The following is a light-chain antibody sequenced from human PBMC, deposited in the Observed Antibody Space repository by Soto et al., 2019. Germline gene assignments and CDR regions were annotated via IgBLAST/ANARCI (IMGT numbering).Light chain of an antibody. CDR3: SSFVSSGAVV. V-gene: IGLV2-14*01. J-gene: IGLJ2*01. CDR1: SADIGGYNY. Sequence: QSALTQPASVSGSPGQSITISCTGSSADIGGYNYVSWYQQHPGKAPKLMIYEVSNWPSGISNRFSGSKSGHRASLTISGLQPEDEADYFCSSFVSSGAVVFGGGTKLTVL. CDR2: EVS.